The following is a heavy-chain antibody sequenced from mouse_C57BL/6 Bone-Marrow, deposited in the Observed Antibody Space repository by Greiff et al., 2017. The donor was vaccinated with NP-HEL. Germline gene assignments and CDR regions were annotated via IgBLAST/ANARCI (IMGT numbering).Heavy chain of an antibody. CDR1: GFSINSDCY. CDR2: TFYSGIT. J-gene: IGHJ2*01. Sequence: EVQLQESGPSLVRPSQTLSLTCTVTGFSINSDCYWIWIRRFPGNKLEYIGYTFYSGITYYNPSLESRTYITRDTSKNQFSLKLSSVTTEDTATYYCAGTAQATLFDYWGQGTTLTVSS. D-gene: IGHD3-2*02. V-gene: IGHV3-3*01. CDR3: AGTAQATLFDY.